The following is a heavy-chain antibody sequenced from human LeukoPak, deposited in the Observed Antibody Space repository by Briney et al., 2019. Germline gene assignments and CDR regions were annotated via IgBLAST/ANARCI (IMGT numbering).Heavy chain of an antibody. Sequence: GESLKISCKGSGYSFTNYWIGWVRQMPGKGLDWMGIIYPGDSNTRYSPSFQGQVTISADKSISTAYLQWSSLKASDTAMYYCARLSSSDFGPGTAFDLCGQGTLVTVSS. CDR3: ARLSSSDFGPGTAFDL. D-gene: IGHD4-17*01. CDR2: IYPGDSNT. V-gene: IGHV5-51*01. CDR1: GYSFTNYW. J-gene: IGHJ3*01.